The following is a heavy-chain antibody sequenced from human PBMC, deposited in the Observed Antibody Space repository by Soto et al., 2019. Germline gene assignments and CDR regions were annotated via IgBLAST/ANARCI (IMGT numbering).Heavy chain of an antibody. CDR1: GFTFSSYG. CDR3: ERARDSGWYLDY. CDR2: IWYDGSNK. J-gene: IGHJ4*02. V-gene: IGHV3-33*01. Sequence: QVQLVESGGGVVQPGRSLRLSCAASGFTFSSYGMHWVRQAPGKGLEWVAVIWYDGSNKYYADSVKGRFTISKDSAKNTMYMQMNSLRAEDTAVYYCERARDSGWYLDYWGQGTLVTVSS. D-gene: IGHD6-19*01.